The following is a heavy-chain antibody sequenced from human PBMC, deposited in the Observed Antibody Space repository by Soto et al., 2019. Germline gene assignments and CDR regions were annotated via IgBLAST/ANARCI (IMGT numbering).Heavy chain of an antibody. J-gene: IGHJ3*02. D-gene: IGHD3-3*01. V-gene: IGHV4-30-4*01. Sequence: SETLSLTCTDSGGSISSGDYYWSWIRQPPGKGLEWIGYIYYSGSTYYNPSLKSRVTISVDTSKNQFSLKLSSVTAADTAVYYCARSRGTIFGVVLDAFDIWGQGTMVTVSS. CDR2: IYYSGST. CDR1: GGSISSGDYY. CDR3: ARSRGTIFGVVLDAFDI.